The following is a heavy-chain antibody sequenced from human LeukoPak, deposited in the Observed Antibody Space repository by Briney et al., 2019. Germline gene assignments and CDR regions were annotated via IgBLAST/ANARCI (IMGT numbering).Heavy chain of an antibody. J-gene: IGHJ4*02. CDR2: ISTFNGYT. Sequence: ASLNVSCKPSGYIFTSNSITWVRQASGQQLEWMGWISTFNGYTKYAQNLQGRITMTRDTSTRTVYLEMRNLRSDDTAVYFCARGEFYYDLWGQGTLVTVSS. V-gene: IGHV1-18*04. D-gene: IGHD3-16*01. CDR1: GYIFTSNS. CDR3: ARGEFYYDL.